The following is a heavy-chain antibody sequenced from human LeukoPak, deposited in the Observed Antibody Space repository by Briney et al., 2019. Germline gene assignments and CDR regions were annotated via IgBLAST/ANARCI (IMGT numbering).Heavy chain of an antibody. CDR2: IKQDGSEK. Sequence: PGGSLRLSCAASGFTFSSYWMSWVRQAPGKGLEWVANIKQDGSEKYYVDSVRGRFIISRDNGKNSLYLQMNSLRAEDTAVYFCARELRYFEWYRGRYFDFWGRGTLVSVSS. CDR1: GFTFSSYW. D-gene: IGHD3-9*01. CDR3: ARELRYFEWYRGRYFDF. J-gene: IGHJ4*02. V-gene: IGHV3-7*01.